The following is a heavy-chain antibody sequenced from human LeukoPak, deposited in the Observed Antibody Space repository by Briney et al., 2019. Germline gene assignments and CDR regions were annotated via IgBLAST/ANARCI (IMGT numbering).Heavy chain of an antibody. V-gene: IGHV3-23*01. CDR1: GFTFSSYA. CDR3: AKDRPNYYGTNGHYYRRDGDC. CDR2: TSSSGETT. Sequence: GGSLRLSCVASGFTFSSYAMSWVRQAAGKGLDWVSSTSSSGETTYYADSVKGRFTISRDNSRNTLYLQMNSLRAEDTAVYYCAKDRPNYYGTNGHYYRRDGDCWGQGTLFTVSS. D-gene: IGHD3-22*01. J-gene: IGHJ4*02.